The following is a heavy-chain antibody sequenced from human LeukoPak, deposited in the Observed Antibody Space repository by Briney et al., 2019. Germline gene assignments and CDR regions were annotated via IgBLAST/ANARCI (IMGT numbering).Heavy chain of an antibody. D-gene: IGHD6-13*01. V-gene: IGHV4-34*01. CDR2: INHSGST. J-gene: IGHJ4*02. CDR1: GGSISSYY. CDR3: ARYDSSSWPIDY. Sequence: SETLSLTCTVSGGSISSYYWSWIRQPPGKGLEWIGEINHSGSTNYNPSLKSRVTISVDTSKNQFSLKLSSVTAADTAVYYCARYDSSSWPIDYWGQGTLVTVSS.